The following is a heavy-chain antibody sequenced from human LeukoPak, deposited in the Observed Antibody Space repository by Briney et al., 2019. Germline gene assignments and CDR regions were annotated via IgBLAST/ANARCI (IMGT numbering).Heavy chain of an antibody. Sequence: GGSLSLSCAASGFTLSSYSMNWVRQAPGKGREWVSSISCSSSYIYYADSVKERFAISRENAKHSLYLQMNSLRAEDTAVYYCARGVVVVPAARWFDPWGQGTLVTVSS. CDR3: ARGVVVVPAARWFDP. J-gene: IGHJ5*02. CDR1: GFTLSSYS. CDR2: ISCSSSYI. D-gene: IGHD2-2*01. V-gene: IGHV3-21*01.